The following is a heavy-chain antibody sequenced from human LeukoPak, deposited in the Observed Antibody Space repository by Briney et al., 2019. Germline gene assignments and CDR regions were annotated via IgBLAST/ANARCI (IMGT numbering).Heavy chain of an antibody. CDR2: VYYSGRT. CDR3: AGLDWYFAL. V-gene: IGHV4-39*01. CDR1: GASIGSSSYF. Sequence: SETLSLTCTVSGASIGSSSYFCGWIRQAPGKGLEWIGSVYYSGRTYYNPSLKSRLTISVDTSKNQVPLKLRSVTAADTAVYYCAGLDWYFALWGRGTLVTVSS. J-gene: IGHJ2*01.